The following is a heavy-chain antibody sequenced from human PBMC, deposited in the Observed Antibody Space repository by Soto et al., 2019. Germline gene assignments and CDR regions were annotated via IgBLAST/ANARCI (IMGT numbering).Heavy chain of an antibody. D-gene: IGHD6-19*01. V-gene: IGHV4-34*01. Sequence: SYSPALRCGVYSGSFLSYYWSWIRTPPGKGLEWIGEINHSGSTNYNPSLKSRVTISVDTSKNQFSLKLSSVTAADTAVYYCARLIAVAFGMDVWGQGTTVTGSS. CDR2: INHSGST. J-gene: IGHJ6*02. CDR3: ARLIAVAFGMDV. CDR1: SGSFLSYY.